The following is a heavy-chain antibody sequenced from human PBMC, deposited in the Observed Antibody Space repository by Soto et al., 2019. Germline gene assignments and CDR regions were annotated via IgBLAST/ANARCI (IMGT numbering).Heavy chain of an antibody. V-gene: IGHV1-69*13. D-gene: IGHD6-19*01. CDR1: GGTFSSYA. CDR3: ARCAGWYAMGPSDY. CDR2: IIPIFGTA. Sequence: SVKVSCKASGGTFSSYAISWVRQAPGQGLEWMGGIIPIFGTANYAQKFQGRVTITADESTSTAYMELSSLRSEDTAVYYCARCAGWYAMGPSDYWGQGTLVTVSS. J-gene: IGHJ4*02.